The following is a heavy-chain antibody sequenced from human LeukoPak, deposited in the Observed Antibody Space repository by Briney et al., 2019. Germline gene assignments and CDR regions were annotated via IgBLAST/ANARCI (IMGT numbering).Heavy chain of an antibody. J-gene: IGHJ5*02. Sequence: GESLKISCKGSGYSFTSYWIGWVRQMPGKGLEWMGIIYPGDSDTRYSPSFQGQVTISADKSISTAYLQWSSLKASDTAMYYCARHRFYYDSSGPRWFDPWGQGTLVTVFS. CDR1: GYSFTSYW. CDR3: ARHRFYYDSSGPRWFDP. D-gene: IGHD3-22*01. CDR2: IYPGDSDT. V-gene: IGHV5-51*01.